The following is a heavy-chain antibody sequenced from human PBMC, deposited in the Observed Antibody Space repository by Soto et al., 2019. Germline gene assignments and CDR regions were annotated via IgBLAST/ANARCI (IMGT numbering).Heavy chain of an antibody. CDR3: ARVGADFYYGMDV. J-gene: IGHJ6*02. Sequence: QVQLVQSGAEVKKPGSSVKVSCKASGGTFSSYTISWVRQAPGQGLEWMGRIIPILGIANYAQKFQGRVTITADKSTSTAYMELSSLRSEDTAVYYCARVGADFYYGMDVWGQGTTVTVSS. CDR1: GGTFSSYT. CDR2: IIPILGIA. V-gene: IGHV1-69*02. D-gene: IGHD1-26*01.